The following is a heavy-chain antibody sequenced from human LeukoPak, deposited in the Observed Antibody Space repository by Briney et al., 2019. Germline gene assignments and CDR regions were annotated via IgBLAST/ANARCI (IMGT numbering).Heavy chain of an antibody. CDR1: GFTLISSA. CDR3: ATLLRGVVVPYFDY. J-gene: IGHJ4*02. V-gene: IGHV3-23*01. D-gene: IGHD3-10*01. Sequence: GSRRLSCASSGFTLISSAMSWVRQAPGKGLEGVSAISGKGDRTHYAASGKGRFTVARDTSTNTLFLQLNSLRAEDTDIYYCATLLRGVVVPYFDYWGQGTLVTVSS. CDR2: ISGKGDRT.